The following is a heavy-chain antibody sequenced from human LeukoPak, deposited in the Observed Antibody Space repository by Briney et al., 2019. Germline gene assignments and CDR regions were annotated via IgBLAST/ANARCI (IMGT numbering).Heavy chain of an antibody. CDR1: GYTFTSYG. CDR3: ARGTPHSMITFGGVISLPKGWFDP. V-gene: IGHV1-18*01. D-gene: IGHD3-16*02. Sequence: ASVKLSCKASGYTFTSYGISWVRQAPGQGLEWMGWISAYNGNTNYAQKLQGRVTMTTDTSTSIAYMELRSLRSDDTAVYYCARGTPHSMITFGGVISLPKGWFDPWGQGTLVTVSS. J-gene: IGHJ5*02. CDR2: ISAYNGNT.